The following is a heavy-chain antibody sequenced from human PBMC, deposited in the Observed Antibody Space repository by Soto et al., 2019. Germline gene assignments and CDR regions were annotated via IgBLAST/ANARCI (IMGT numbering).Heavy chain of an antibody. CDR3: ARAAHHCSSTSCHYYYYYGMDV. J-gene: IGHJ6*02. Sequence: SETLSLTCAVSGGSISSGGYSWSWIRQPPGKGLEWIGYIYHSGSTYYNPSLKSRVTISVDRSKNQFSLKLSSVTAADTAVYYCARAAHHCSSTSCHYYYYYGMDVWGQGTTVTVSS. V-gene: IGHV4-30-2*01. D-gene: IGHD2-2*01. CDR1: GGSISSGGYS. CDR2: IYHSGST.